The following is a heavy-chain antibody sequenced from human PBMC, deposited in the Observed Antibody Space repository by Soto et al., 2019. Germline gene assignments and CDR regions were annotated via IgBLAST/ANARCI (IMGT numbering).Heavy chain of an antibody. CDR2: IWYDGSKQ. CDR1: GFIFSNYG. Sequence: GGSLRLSCAASGFIFSNYGMNWVRQAPGKGLEWVAVIWYDGSKQYYADSVQGRFTISRDNSRSTVYLQMNSLRVEDTAVYYCARDIVAYFDYWGQGTQVTVSS. CDR3: ARDIVAYFDY. J-gene: IGHJ4*02. D-gene: IGHD2-15*01. V-gene: IGHV3-33*01.